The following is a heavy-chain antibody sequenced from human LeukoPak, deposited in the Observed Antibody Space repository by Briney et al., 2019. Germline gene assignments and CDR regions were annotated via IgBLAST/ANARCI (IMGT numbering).Heavy chain of an antibody. V-gene: IGHV5-10-1*01. J-gene: IGHJ6*04. D-gene: IGHD5-12*01. Sequence: GESLLISCKGSGYSFTSYWISWVREMPGKGLEWMGRIDPSDSYTNYSPSFQGHVTISADKSISTAYLQCSSLKASDTAIYYCARQSGYDVLGHYGIDVGGGDTAVTVSS. CDR3: ARQSGYDVLGHYGIDV. CDR1: GYSFTSYW. CDR2: IDPSDSYT.